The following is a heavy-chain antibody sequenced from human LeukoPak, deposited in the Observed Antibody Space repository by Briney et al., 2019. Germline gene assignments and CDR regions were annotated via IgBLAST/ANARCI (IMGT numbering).Heavy chain of an antibody. D-gene: IGHD3-3*01. V-gene: IGHV4-59*01. CDR1: GGSISTYY. Sequence: SETLSLTCTVSGGSISTYYWSWIRQPPGKGLEWIGYISYTVTTNYNPSLKSRVTISVDTSKNQFSLKLSSVTAADTAVYYCAGGFRAFGVVSELFDPWGQGTLVTVSS. CDR3: AGGFRAFGVVSELFDP. J-gene: IGHJ5*02. CDR2: ISYTVTT.